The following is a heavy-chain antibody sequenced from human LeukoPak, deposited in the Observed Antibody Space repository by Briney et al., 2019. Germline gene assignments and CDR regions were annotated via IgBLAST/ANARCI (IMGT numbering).Heavy chain of an antibody. V-gene: IGHV4-34*01. CDR2: INHSGST. CDR1: GGSFSGYY. Sequence: SETLSLTCAVYGGSFSGYYWSWTRQPPGKGLEWIGEINHSGSTNYNPSLKSRVTISVDTSKNQFSLKLSSVTAADTAVYYCHYYDSSGYFYYFDYWGQGTLVTVSS. CDR3: HYYDSSGYFYYFDY. D-gene: IGHD3-22*01. J-gene: IGHJ4*02.